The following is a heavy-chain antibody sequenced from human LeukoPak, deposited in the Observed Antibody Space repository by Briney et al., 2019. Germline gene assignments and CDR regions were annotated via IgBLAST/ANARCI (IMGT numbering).Heavy chain of an antibody. Sequence: ASVKVSCKASGNTFSSYTMHWVRQALGQRLEWMGWVSGEMTYTKYSQQLRGRVTITRDTSTSTTYMELSSLRFEDTAVYFCARARSYFQRAFDLWGQGTLVTVS. CDR2: VSGEMTYT. V-gene: IGHV1-3*01. J-gene: IGHJ3*01. CDR1: GNTFSSYT. CDR3: ARARSYFQRAFDL. D-gene: IGHD2/OR15-2a*01.